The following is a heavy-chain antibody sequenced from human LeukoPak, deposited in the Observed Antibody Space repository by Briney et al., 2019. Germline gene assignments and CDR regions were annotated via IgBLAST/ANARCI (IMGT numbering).Heavy chain of an antibody. D-gene: IGHD5-18*01. Sequence: GGSLRLSCAASGFIFSGSTIHWVRQASGKGLEWVGRVKTKSDNYATLYKASVKGRSTISRDDSKNTAYLQMNSMTTEDTANYYCTRGAYSYALADAFDWWGPGTMVTAS. J-gene: IGHJ3*01. CDR2: VKTKSDNYAT. V-gene: IGHV3-73*01. CDR1: GFIFSGST. CDR3: TRGAYSYALADAFDW.